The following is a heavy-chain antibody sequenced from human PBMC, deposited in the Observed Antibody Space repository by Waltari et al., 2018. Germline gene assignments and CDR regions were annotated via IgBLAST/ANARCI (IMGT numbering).Heavy chain of an antibody. CDR1: SMSSGDW. V-gene: IGHV4-4*02. CDR2: IQRSGRT. J-gene: IGHJ4*02. D-gene: IGHD2-15*01. CDR3: ARDRGRGIYLDS. Sequence: SMSSGDWWSWVRQSPEKGLEWIGQIQRSGRTHYNPSFESRVSISIDTSNNQFSLKVSSTTAADTAVYYCARDRGRGIYLDSWGRGTLVTVSA.